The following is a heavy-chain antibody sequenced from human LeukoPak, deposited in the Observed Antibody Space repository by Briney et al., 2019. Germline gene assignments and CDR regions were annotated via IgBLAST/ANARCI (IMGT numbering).Heavy chain of an antibody. J-gene: IGHJ4*02. CDR1: GGSISRYY. CDR3: AREDVWGNNRPKGHFDY. CDR2: IHGRGST. Sequence: SETLSLTCTVSGGSISRYYWSWIRQPPGKGLEWIGYIHGRGSTNYNPSLKSRVTVSVDTSKNQFSLNLNSVTAADTAVYYCAREDVWGNNRPKGHFDYWGQGTLVTVSS. V-gene: IGHV4-59*01. D-gene: IGHD3-16*02.